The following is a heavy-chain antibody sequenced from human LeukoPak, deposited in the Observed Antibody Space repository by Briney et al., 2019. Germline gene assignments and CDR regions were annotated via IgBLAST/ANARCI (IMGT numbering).Heavy chain of an antibody. J-gene: IGHJ4*02. CDR2: IKYDGSDT. CDR1: GFTFSTYW. CDR3: ASDPPPEDNSGYLDY. V-gene: IGHV3-7*01. Sequence: QSGGSLRLSCAASGFTFSTYWMTWVRQAPGKGREWGANIKYDGSDTHYVESVKGRFTISGDNDNNSLYLQMNSLREEDTAVYYCASDPPPEDNSGYLDYWGQGTLVTVSS. D-gene: IGHD3-22*01.